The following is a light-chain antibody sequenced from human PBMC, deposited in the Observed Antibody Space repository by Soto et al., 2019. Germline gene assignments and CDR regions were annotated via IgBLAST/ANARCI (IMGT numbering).Light chain of an antibody. CDR1: SSNIGSNY. Sequence: QSVLTQPPSSSGAPGQRVTISCSGSSSNIGSNYVYWYQQLPGTAPILLIYRNDERPSGVPARFSGSKTGTSASLAVSGLRSEDEADYYWATWDDSLTGQGVVFGGGTKLTVL. CDR3: ATWDDSLTGQGVV. V-gene: IGLV1-47*01. CDR2: RND. J-gene: IGLJ2*01.